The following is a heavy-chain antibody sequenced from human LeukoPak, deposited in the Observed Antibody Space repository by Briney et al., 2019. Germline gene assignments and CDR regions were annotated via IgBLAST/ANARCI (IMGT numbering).Heavy chain of an antibody. Sequence: PGGSLRLSCAVSGITLSNYGMSWVRQALGKGLEWVAGISDSGGRTNYADSVKGRFTISRDNPKNTLYLQMNSLRPEDTAVYFCAKRGVVIRVILVGFHKEAYYFDSWGQGVLVTVSS. D-gene: IGHD3-22*01. CDR3: AKRGVVIRVILVGFHKEAYYFDS. CDR2: ISDSGGRT. CDR1: GITLSNYG. V-gene: IGHV3-23*01. J-gene: IGHJ4*02.